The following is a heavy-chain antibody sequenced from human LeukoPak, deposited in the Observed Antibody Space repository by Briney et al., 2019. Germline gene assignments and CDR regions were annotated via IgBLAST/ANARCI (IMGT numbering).Heavy chain of an antibody. Sequence: SETLSLTCAIYGGSFSGYYWSWIRQPPGKGLEWIGEINHSGSTNYNPSLKSRVTILVDTSKNQFSLKLTSVTAADTAVYFCTRLIAGPPGDYWGQGTLVTVSS. D-gene: IGHD1-26*01. V-gene: IGHV4-34*01. CDR3: TRLIAGPPGDY. CDR2: INHSGST. J-gene: IGHJ4*02. CDR1: GGSFSGYY.